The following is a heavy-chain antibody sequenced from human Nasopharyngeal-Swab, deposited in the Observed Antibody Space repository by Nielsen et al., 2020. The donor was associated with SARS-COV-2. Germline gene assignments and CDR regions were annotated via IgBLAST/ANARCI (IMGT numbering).Heavy chain of an antibody. J-gene: IGHJ4*02. D-gene: IGHD4-17*01. CDR1: GYRFTSYW. CDR2: IDPGDSYT. CDR3: AIPTVTTDY. V-gene: IGHV5-10-1*01. Sequence: GESLKISCKGSGYRFTSYWISWVRQMPGKGLEWMGRIDPGDSYTNYSPSFQGHVTISADKSISTAYLQWSSLKASDTAIYYCAIPTVTTDYWGQGTLVTVSS.